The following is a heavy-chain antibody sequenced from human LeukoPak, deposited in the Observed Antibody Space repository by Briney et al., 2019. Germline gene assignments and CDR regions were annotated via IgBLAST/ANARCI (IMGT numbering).Heavy chain of an antibody. V-gene: IGHV4-39*01. Sequence: SETLSLTCTVSGGSISSSGYYWGRIRQPPGKGLEWIGSIYYSGSTYYNPSLITRVTINVDTSKNQYSLKLSSVTAADTAVYYCARQSGYYYPFKYWGQGTLVTVSS. CDR1: GGSISSSGYY. D-gene: IGHD3-22*01. CDR3: ARQSGYYYPFKY. CDR2: IYYSGST. J-gene: IGHJ4*02.